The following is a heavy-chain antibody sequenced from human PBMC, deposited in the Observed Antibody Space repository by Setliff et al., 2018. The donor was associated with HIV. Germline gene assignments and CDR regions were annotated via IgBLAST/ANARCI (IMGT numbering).Heavy chain of an antibody. CDR1: GITFKSYS. V-gene: IGHV3-23*01. J-gene: IGHJ6*02. D-gene: IGHD3-22*01. CDR3: AKDVTYYYDSSGSYGMDV. Sequence: GGSLRLSCAVSGITFKSYSMSWVRQAPGKGLEWVSSISGVGDDTSYGDSVKGRFTISRDNSKNTLYLQMNSLRAEDTAVYYCAKDVTYYYDSSGSYGMDVWGQGTTVTVSS. CDR2: ISGVGDDT.